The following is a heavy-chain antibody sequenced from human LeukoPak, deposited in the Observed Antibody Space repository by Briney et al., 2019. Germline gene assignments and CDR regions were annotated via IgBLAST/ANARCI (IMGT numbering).Heavy chain of an antibody. J-gene: IGHJ5*02. CDR2: ISSSSSTI. Sequence: GGSLRLSCAASGFTFSSYEMNWVRQAPGKGLEWVSYISSSSSTIYYADSVKGRFTISRDNAKNSLYLQMNSLRAEDTAVYYCARGKEIVATISYGGINWFDPWGEGTVVTVSS. D-gene: IGHD5-12*01. CDR3: ARGKEIVATISYGGINWFDP. CDR1: GFTFSSYE. V-gene: IGHV3-48*03.